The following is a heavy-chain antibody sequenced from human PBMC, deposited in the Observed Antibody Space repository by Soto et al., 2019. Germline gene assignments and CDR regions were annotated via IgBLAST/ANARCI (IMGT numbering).Heavy chain of an antibody. J-gene: IGHJ4*02. V-gene: IGHV3-33*01. CDR2: IWYDGSNK. Sequence: QVQLVESGGGVVQPGRSLRLSCAASGFTFSSYGMHWVRQAPGKGLEWVAVIWYDGSNKYYADSVKGRFTISRDNSKNTLYLQMNSLRAEDTAVYYCARGRTEWDFDYWGQGTLVTVSS. CDR1: GFTFSSYG. D-gene: IGHD1-1*01. CDR3: ARGRTEWDFDY.